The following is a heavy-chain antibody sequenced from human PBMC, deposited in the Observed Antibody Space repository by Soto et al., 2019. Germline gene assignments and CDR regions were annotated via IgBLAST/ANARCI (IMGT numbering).Heavy chain of an antibody. CDR3: TTEDEPIQLWLGFDY. V-gene: IGHV3-15*07. Sequence: GGSLRLSCAASGFTFSNAWMNWVRQAPGKGLEWVGRIKSKTDGGTTDYAAPVKGRFTISRDDSKNTLYLQMNSLKTEDTAVYYCTTEDEPIQLWLGFDYWGQGTLVTVSS. CDR2: IKSKTDGGTT. D-gene: IGHD5-18*01. CDR1: GFTFSNAW. J-gene: IGHJ4*02.